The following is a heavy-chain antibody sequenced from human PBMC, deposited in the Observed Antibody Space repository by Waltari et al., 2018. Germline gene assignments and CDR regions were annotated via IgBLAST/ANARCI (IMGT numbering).Heavy chain of an antibody. CDR2: RKQGGGEK. Sequence: QLVESGGGLVQPGGSLRLSCAASGFTFTTYWMSWVRQSPRRGLGWVANRKQGGGEKYYLGSVGDRFTISRDNAKSSLYLQMNSLTDDDTAVYYCATTAWGGAFVMWGQGTVVTVSS. J-gene: IGHJ3*02. D-gene: IGHD2-15*01. V-gene: IGHV3-7*03. CDR1: GFTFTTYW. CDR3: ATTAWGGAFVM.